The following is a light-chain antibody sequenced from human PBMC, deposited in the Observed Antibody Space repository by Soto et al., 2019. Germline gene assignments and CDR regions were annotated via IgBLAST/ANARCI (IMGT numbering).Light chain of an antibody. Sequence: QSALTQPASVSGSPGQSITISCTGTSSDVGGYKYVSWYQQHPGKAPKVIIYEVSNRPSGVSNRFSGSKSGNTASLTISGLQAEDEADYYCSSYTSSSTLGVFGGGTKLTGL. CDR3: SSYTSSSTLGV. CDR2: EVS. CDR1: SSDVGGYKY. J-gene: IGLJ3*02. V-gene: IGLV2-14*01.